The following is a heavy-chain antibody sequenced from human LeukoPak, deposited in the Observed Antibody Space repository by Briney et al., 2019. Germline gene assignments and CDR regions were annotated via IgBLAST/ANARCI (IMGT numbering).Heavy chain of an antibody. D-gene: IGHD3-3*01. CDR1: GGSFSGYY. V-gene: IGHV4-34*01. Sequence: PSETLSLTCAVYGGSFSGYYWSWIRQPPGKWLEWIGEINHSGSTNYNPSLKSRVTISVDTSKNQFSLKLSSVTAADTAVYYCARVNDGNYDFWSGWEDRREFDYWGQGTLVTVSS. J-gene: IGHJ4*02. CDR2: INHSGST. CDR3: ARVNDGNYDFWSGWEDRREFDY.